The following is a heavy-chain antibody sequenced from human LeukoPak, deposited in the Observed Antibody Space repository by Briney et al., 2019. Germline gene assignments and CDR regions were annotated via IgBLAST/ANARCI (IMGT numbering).Heavy chain of an antibody. CDR3: ARAGVGYCSSTSCPGGAFDI. V-gene: IGHV4-30-4*08. J-gene: IGHJ3*02. D-gene: IGHD2-2*01. Sequence: SETLSLTCTVSGGSISSGDYYWSWIRQPPGKGLEWIGYIYYSGSTHYNPSLKSRVTISVDTSKNQFSLKLSSVTAADTAVYYCARAGVGYCSSTSCPGGAFDIWGQGTMVTVSS. CDR2: IYYSGST. CDR1: GGSISSGDYY.